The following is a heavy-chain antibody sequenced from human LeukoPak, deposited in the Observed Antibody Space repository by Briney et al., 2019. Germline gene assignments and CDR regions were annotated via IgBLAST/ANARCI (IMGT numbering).Heavy chain of an antibody. CDR1: GFTFSSYA. CDR3: AREAMVRGVITFFDY. CDR2: ISYDGSNK. D-gene: IGHD3-10*01. V-gene: IGHV3-30*04. J-gene: IGHJ4*02. Sequence: PGRSLRLSCAASGFTFSSYAMHWVRQAPGKGLEWVAVISYDGSNKYYADSVKGQFTISRDNSKNTLYLQMNSLRAEDTAVYYCAREAMVRGVITFFDYWGQGTLVTVSS.